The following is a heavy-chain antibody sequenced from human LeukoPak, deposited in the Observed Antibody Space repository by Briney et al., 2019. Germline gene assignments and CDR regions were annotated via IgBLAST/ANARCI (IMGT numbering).Heavy chain of an antibody. J-gene: IGHJ6*02. CDR2: IIPILGIA. CDR3: ATASKYGDYATSYYYYGMDV. CDR1: GGTFSSYA. Sequence: GASVKVSCKASGGTFSSYAISWVRQAPGQGLEWMGRIIPILGIANYAQKFQGRVTITADKSTSTAYMELSSLRSEDTAVYYCATASKYGDYATSYYYYGMDVWGQGTTVTVSS. D-gene: IGHD4-17*01. V-gene: IGHV1-69*04.